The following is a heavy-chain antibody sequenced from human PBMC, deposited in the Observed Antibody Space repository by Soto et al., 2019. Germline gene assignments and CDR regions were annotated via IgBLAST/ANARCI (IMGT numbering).Heavy chain of an antibody. D-gene: IGHD2-15*01. CDR1: GFTLNDFH. J-gene: IGHJ6*02. CDR2: ISSSGTSI. CDR3: AREEVPGGYYYYGMDV. V-gene: IGHV3-11*01. Sequence: GGSLRLSCAASGFTLNDFHMNWIRQAPGQGLEWLCYISSSGTSIYYADSVKGRFTISRDTAKNSLYLQMNSLRVEDTAVYYCAREEVPGGYYYYGMDVWGQGTTVTVS.